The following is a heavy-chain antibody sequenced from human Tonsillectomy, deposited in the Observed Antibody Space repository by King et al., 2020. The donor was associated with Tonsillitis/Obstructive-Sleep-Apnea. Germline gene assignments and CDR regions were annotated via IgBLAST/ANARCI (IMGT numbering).Heavy chain of an antibody. CDR3: TREGITIFGVVIDHYFDY. Sequence: VQLVESGGGLVKPGRSLRLSCTASGFSFGDYTMSWFRQAPGKGLEWVTFIRSKAYVGTTEYAASVKGRFTILRDVSKSIAYLQMNSLKTEDTAVYYCTREGITIFGVVIDHYFDYWGQGTLVTVSS. J-gene: IGHJ4*02. CDR2: IRSKAYVGTT. V-gene: IGHV3-49*05. CDR1: GFSFGDYT. D-gene: IGHD3-3*01.